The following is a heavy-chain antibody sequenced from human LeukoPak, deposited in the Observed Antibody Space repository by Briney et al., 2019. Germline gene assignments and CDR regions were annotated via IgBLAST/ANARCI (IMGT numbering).Heavy chain of an antibody. V-gene: IGHV3-23*01. Sequence: GGSLRLSCAASGFTFSSYAMSGVRQAPGKGLEWVSAISGSGGSTYYADSVKGRFTISRDNSKNTLYLQMNSLRAEDTDVYYCAKMTPPTGVPAPPDEVRYMDVWGKGTTVTVSS. D-gene: IGHD2-2*01. J-gene: IGHJ6*03. CDR3: AKMTPPTGVPAPPDEVRYMDV. CDR2: ISGSGGST. CDR1: GFTFSSYA.